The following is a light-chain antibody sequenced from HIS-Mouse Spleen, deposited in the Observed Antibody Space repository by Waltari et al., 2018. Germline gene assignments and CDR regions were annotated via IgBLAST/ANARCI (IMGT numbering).Light chain of an antibody. J-gene: IGLJ2*01. Sequence: SYELTQPPSVSVSPGQTARITCSGDALPKKYAYWYQQKSGRAPVLGTYKDSKRPSGVPERFSGSSSGTMATLTISGAQVEDEADYYCYSTDSSGNHRVFGGGTKLTVL. CDR1: ALPKKY. CDR3: YSTDSSGNHRV. V-gene: IGLV3-10*01. CDR2: KDS.